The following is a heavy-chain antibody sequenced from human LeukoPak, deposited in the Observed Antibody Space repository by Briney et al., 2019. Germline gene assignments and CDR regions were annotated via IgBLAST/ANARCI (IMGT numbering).Heavy chain of an antibody. J-gene: IGHJ4*02. CDR3: ARRGHGSSWYFFDY. V-gene: IGHV5-51*01. CDR2: FYDGGSES. Sequence: GEALKISCKASGYSFTDYWIGWVRQMPGEGLEWMGIFYDGGSESRYSPSFQGQVAISVDKSISTAYLQWSSLKASDTAMYYCARRGHGSSWYFFDYWGQGTLVTVSS. CDR1: GYSFTDYW. D-gene: IGHD6-13*01.